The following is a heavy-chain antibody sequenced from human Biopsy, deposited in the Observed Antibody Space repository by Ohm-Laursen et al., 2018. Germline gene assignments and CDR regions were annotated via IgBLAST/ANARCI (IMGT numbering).Heavy chain of an antibody. V-gene: IGHV4-39*01. CDR3: ARHPTGFWFDP. CDR1: GGSISSETNY. CDR2: IFYGGIT. Sequence: SDTLSLTCIVSGGSISSETNYWGWTRQPPGRGLEWIGSIFYGGITYYNPSLKSRVTISVDTSKNQFSLNLSSVTGADTAVYYCARHPTGFWFDPWGQGTLVTVSS. J-gene: IGHJ5*02.